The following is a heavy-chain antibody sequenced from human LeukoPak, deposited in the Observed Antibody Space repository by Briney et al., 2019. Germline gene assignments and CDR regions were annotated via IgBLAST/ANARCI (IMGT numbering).Heavy chain of an antibody. D-gene: IGHD6-19*01. Sequence: ASVTVSCKVSGYTLTELSMHWVRPARGKGLEWMGGFDPEDGETIYAQKFQGRVTTTEDTSTDTAYMELSSLRSEDTAVYYCATGGYSSGWYFDYWGQGTLVTVSS. CDR2: FDPEDGET. V-gene: IGHV1-24*01. J-gene: IGHJ4*02. CDR3: ATGGYSSGWYFDY. CDR1: GYTLTELS.